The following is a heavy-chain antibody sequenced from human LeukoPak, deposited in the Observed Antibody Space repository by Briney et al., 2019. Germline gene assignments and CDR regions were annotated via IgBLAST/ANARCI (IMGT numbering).Heavy chain of an antibody. V-gene: IGHV1-69*04. CDR2: IIPILGIA. J-gene: IGHJ4*02. CDR3: ARESLGFRSWYVY. Sequence: GASVKVSCKASGGTFSSYVISWVRQAPGQGLEWMGRIIPILGIANSAQKFQGRVTITADKSTSAAYMELSSLRSEDTAVYYCARESLGFRSWYVYWGQGTLVTVSS. D-gene: IGHD6-13*01. CDR1: GGTFSSYV.